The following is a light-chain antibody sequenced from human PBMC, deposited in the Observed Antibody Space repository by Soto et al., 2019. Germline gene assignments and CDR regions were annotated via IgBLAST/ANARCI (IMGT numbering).Light chain of an antibody. J-gene: IGLJ2*01. Sequence: QSALTQPPSASGSPGQSVTISCTGTSSDAGAYNYVSWYQQHPGKAPKLMIYEVSKRPSGVPDRFSGSKSGNTASLTVSGLQAEDEADYYCSSYAGSNNLVFGGGTQLNVL. V-gene: IGLV2-8*01. CDR2: EVS. CDR1: SSDAGAYNY. CDR3: SSYAGSNNLV.